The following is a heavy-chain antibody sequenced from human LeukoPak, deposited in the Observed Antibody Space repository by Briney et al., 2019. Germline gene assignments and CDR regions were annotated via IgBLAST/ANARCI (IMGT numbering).Heavy chain of an antibody. D-gene: IGHD5-24*01. V-gene: IGHV5-51*01. J-gene: IGHJ6*03. CDR2: IYPGDSDT. CDR3: ARQGRGYSPYYYYYMDV. CDR1: GYSFTSYW. Sequence: GESLKISCKGSGYSFTSYWIGWVRQMPGKGLEWMGIIYPGDSDTRYSPSFQGQVTISADNSISAAYLQWSSLKASDTAMYYCARQGRGYSPYYYYYMDVWGKGTTVTISS.